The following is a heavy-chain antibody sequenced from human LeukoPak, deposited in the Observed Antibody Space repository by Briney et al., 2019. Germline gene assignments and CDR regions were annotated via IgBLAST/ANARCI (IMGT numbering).Heavy chain of an antibody. D-gene: IGHD2-2*01. CDR3: ARDRFLCSSTSCYFDYYYGMDV. CDR1: GGTFNSYA. V-gene: IGHV1-69*13. Sequence: GASVKVSCKTSGGTFNSYAISWVRQAPGQGLEWMGGIIPIFGTANYAQKFQGRVTITADESTSTAYMELSSLRSEDTAVYYCARDRFLCSSTSCYFDYYYGMDVWGQGTTVTVSS. CDR2: IIPIFGTA. J-gene: IGHJ6*02.